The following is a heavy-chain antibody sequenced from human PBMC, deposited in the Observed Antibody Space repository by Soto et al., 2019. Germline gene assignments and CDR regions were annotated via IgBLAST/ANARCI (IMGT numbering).Heavy chain of an antibody. CDR3: AREWFGSPMDV. CDR2: IYYSGST. D-gene: IGHD3-10*01. Sequence: KSSETLSLTCTVSGGSISSYYWSWIRQPPGKELEWIGYIYYSGSTNYNPSLKSRVTISVDTSKNQFSLKLSSVTAADTAVYYCAREWFGSPMDVWGQGTTVTVSS. J-gene: IGHJ6*02. V-gene: IGHV4-59*01. CDR1: GGSISSYY.